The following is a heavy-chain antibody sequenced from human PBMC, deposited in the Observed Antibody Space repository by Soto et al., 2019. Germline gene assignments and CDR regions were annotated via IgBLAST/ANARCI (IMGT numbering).Heavy chain of an antibody. CDR1: GFTFSNYW. V-gene: IGHV3-74*01. Sequence: DVHLVESGGGLLQPGGSLRLSCAASGFTFSNYWMHWVRQASGKGLVWVSRINSDGSGTLYADSVKGRFTISRDNAKSTLYLQMNSLRVEDTAVYFCVCPYPLGYWGQGTLVTVSS. CDR2: INSDGSGT. D-gene: IGHD3-16*01. J-gene: IGHJ4*02. CDR3: VCPYPLGY.